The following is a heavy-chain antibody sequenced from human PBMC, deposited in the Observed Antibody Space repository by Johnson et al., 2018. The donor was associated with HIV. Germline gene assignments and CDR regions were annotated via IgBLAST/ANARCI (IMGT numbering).Heavy chain of an antibody. CDR1: GYTFSSYA. Sequence: VQLVESGGVVVQPGGSLKLSCAASGYTFSSYAMSWVRQAPGKGLEWISAVSGSSGSGGSTYYADSVKGRFTISRDNSKNTLYLQMNSLRAEDTAVYYCAKAWEMALGAFDIWGQGTMVTVSS. D-gene: IGHD5-24*01. CDR3: AKAWEMALGAFDI. V-gene: IGHV3-23*04. CDR2: VSGSSGSGGST. J-gene: IGHJ3*02.